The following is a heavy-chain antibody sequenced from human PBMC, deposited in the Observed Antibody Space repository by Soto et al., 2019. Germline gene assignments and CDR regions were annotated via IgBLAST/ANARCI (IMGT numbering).Heavy chain of an antibody. D-gene: IGHD5-18*01. CDR2: IYYSGST. J-gene: IGHJ4*02. CDR3: ARGEAAMVRSTYFDY. Sequence: PSETMSLTCTVSGGSISSSSYYWGWIRQPPGKGLEWIGSIYYSGSTYYNPSLKSRVTISVDTSKNQFSLKLSSVAAADMAVYYCARGEAAMVRSTYFDYWGQGTLVTVSS. V-gene: IGHV4-39*01. CDR1: GGSISSSSYY.